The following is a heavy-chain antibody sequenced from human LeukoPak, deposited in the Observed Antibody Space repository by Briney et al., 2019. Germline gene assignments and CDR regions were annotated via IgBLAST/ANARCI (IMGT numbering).Heavy chain of an antibody. CDR3: ATYNWNYWFDP. V-gene: IGHV1-18*01. CDR2: ISANNGNT. J-gene: IGHJ5*02. D-gene: IGHD1-7*01. Sequence: ASVKLSCKASGYTFTIYGIGWGRQAPGQGLEWVGWISANNGNTNYAQKLQGRVTMTTDTSTSTAYMELRSLRSDATAVYYCATYNWNYWFDPWGQGTLVTVSA. CDR1: GYTFTIYG.